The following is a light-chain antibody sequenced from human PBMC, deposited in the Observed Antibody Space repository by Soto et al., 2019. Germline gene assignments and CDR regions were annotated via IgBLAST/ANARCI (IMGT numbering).Light chain of an antibody. CDR3: GSWDSSLSAYV. Sequence: QSVLTQPPSVSGAPGQRVTISCTGSSSNIGAGYDVHWYQVVPGTAPKLLIYGDTNRPSGVPDRFSGSKSGSSASLAITGLQAEDEADYYCGSWDSSLSAYVFGTGTKLTVL. CDR1: SSNIGAGYD. CDR2: GDT. V-gene: IGLV1-40*01. J-gene: IGLJ1*01.